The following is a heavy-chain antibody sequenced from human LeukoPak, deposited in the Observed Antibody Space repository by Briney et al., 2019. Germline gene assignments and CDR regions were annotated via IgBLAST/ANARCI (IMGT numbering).Heavy chain of an antibody. CDR3: ARESIHWFDP. V-gene: IGHV4-39*07. Sequence: PSETLSLACTVSGGSISSSSYYWGWIRQPPGKGLEWIGSIYYSGSTYYNPSLKSRVTISVDTSKNQFSLKLSSVTAADTAVYYCARESIHWFDPWGQGTLVTVSS. D-gene: IGHD6-6*01. CDR1: GGSISSSSYY. J-gene: IGHJ5*02. CDR2: IYYSGST.